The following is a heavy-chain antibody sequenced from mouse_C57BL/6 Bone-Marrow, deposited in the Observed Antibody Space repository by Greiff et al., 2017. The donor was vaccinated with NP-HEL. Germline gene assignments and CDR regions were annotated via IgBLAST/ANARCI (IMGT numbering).Heavy chain of an antibody. D-gene: IGHD2-12*01. CDR1: GYTFTSYG. CDR2: IHPSSGST. J-gene: IGHJ1*03. V-gene: IGHV1-64*01. CDR3: ARRTIPYWYFDV. Sequence: QVQLQQPGAELVKPGASVKLSCKASGYTFTSYGMHWVKQRPGQGLEWIGMIHPSSGSTNYNEKFKSKSTLTVDKSSSTAYMQLSSLTSEDSAVYNCARRTIPYWYFDVWGTGTTVTVSS.